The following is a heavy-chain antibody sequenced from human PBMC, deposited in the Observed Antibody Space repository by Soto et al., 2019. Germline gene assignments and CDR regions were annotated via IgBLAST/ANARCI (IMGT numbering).Heavy chain of an antibody. D-gene: IGHD2-2*02. CDR1: GGSISSYY. CDR2: IYYSGST. V-gene: IGHV4-59*08. Sequence: SETLSLTCTVSGGSISSYYGSWIRQPPGKGLEWIGYIYYSGSTNYNPSLKSRVTISVDTSKNQFSLKLSSVTAADTAVYYCARLVVVPAAIISYWFDPWGQGTLVTVSS. J-gene: IGHJ5*02. CDR3: ARLVVVPAAIISYWFDP.